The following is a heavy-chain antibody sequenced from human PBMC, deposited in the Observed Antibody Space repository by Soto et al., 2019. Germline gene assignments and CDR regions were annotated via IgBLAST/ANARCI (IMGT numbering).Heavy chain of an antibody. V-gene: IGHV1-8*01. D-gene: IGHD4-4*01. CDR1: GYTFTSYD. CDR2: MNPNSGNT. J-gene: IGHJ6*03. CDR3: ARFYSNYVSNYYYYYMDV. Sequence: ASVKVSCKASGYTFTSYDINWVRQATGQGLEWMGWMNPNSGNTGYAQKFQGRVTMTRNTSISTAYMELSSLRSEDTAVYYCARFYSNYVSNYYYYYMDVWGKGTTVTVSS.